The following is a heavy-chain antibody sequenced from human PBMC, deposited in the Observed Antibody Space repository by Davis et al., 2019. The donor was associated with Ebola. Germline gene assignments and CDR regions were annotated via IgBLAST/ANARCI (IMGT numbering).Heavy chain of an antibody. J-gene: IGHJ1*01. CDR1: GFTFSSYW. CDR3: ARDPLVVPAAIGYFQH. CDR2: IKQDGSEK. D-gene: IGHD2-2*02. V-gene: IGHV3-7*01. Sequence: GGSLRLSCAASGFTFSSYWMSWVRQAPGKGLEWVANIKQDGSEKYYADSVKGRFTISRDNSKNTLYLQMNSLRAEDTAVYYCARDPLVVPAAIGYFQHWGQGTLVTVSS.